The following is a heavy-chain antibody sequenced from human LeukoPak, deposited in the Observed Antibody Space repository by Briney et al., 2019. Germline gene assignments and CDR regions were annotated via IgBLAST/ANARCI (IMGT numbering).Heavy chain of an antibody. J-gene: IGHJ4*02. CDR3: AKGDIAAAGRVKYYFDY. D-gene: IGHD6-13*01. Sequence: GGSLRLSCAASGFTFDDYAMHRVRQAPGKGLEWVSGISWNSGSIGYADSVKGRFTISRDNAKNSLYLQMNSLRAEDTALYYCAKGDIAAAGRVKYYFDYWGQGTLVTVSS. CDR2: ISWNSGSI. V-gene: IGHV3-9*01. CDR1: GFTFDDYA.